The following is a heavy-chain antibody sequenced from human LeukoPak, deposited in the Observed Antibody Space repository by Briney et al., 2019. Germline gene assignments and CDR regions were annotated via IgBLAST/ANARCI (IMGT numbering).Heavy chain of an antibody. CDR2: IRYDGSNK. V-gene: IGHV3-30*02. CDR3: AKDRVGDYSTFFDY. CDR1: GFTFSSYG. D-gene: IGHD4-11*01. Sequence: GGSLRLSCAASGFTFSSYGMHWVRQAPGKGLEWVAFIRYDGSNKYYADSVKGRFTISRDNSKNTLYLQMNSLRAEDTAVYYCAKDRVGDYSTFFDYWGPGTLVTVSS. J-gene: IGHJ4*02.